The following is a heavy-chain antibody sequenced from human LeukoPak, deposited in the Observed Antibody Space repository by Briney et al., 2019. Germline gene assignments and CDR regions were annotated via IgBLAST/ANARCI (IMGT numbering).Heavy chain of an antibody. V-gene: IGHV3-23*01. J-gene: IGHJ4*02. D-gene: IGHD1-26*01. Sequence: GGSLRLSCAASGFTFSSYAMSWVRQSPGKGLEWVSGLSGGGGSTYYAYYTDSVKGRFTISRDNSKNTLYLQMNSLRADDTAVYYCAREVGGGATNYFDYWGQGTLVTVSS. CDR3: AREVGGGATNYFDY. CDR2: LSGGGGST. CDR1: GFTFSSYA.